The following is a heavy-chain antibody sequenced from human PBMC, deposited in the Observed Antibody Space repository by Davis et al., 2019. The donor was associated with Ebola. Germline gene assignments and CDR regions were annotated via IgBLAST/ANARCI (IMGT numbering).Heavy chain of an antibody. CDR2: INHSGST. CDR3: ARAGVAVAEWGLFDY. Sequence: MPGGSLRLSCAVYGGSFSGYYWSWIRQPPGKGLEWIGEINHSGSTNYNPSLKSRVTISVDTSKNQFSLKLSSVTAADTAVYYCARAGVAVAEWGLFDYWGQGTLVTVSS. D-gene: IGHD6-19*01. V-gene: IGHV4-34*01. CDR1: GGSFSGYY. J-gene: IGHJ4*02.